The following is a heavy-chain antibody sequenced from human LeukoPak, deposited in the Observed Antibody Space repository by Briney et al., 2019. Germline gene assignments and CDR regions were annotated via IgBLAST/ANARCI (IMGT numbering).Heavy chain of an antibody. V-gene: IGHV1-69*13. D-gene: IGHD6-6*01. CDR2: IIPIFGTA. CDR3: ARDRVEYSSSSGYFDY. Sequence: SVKVSCKASGGTFSSYAISWVRQAPGQGLEWMGGIIPIFGTANYAQKFQGRVTITADESTSTAYMELSSLRSEDTAVYYCARDRVEYSSSSGYFDYWGQGTLVTVSS. CDR1: GGTFSSYA. J-gene: IGHJ4*02.